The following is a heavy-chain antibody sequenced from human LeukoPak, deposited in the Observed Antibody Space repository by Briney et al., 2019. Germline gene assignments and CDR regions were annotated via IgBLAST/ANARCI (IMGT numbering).Heavy chain of an antibody. CDR2: ISYDGSNK. J-gene: IGHJ4*02. V-gene: IGHV3-30*18. CDR1: GFTFSSYG. CDR3: AKGSYYDSSGYLFFDY. Sequence: GGSLRLSCAASGFTFSSYGMHWVRQAPGKGLEWVAVISYDGSNKYYADSVKGRFTISRDNSKNTLYLQMNSLRAEDVAVYYCAKGSYYDSSGYLFFDYWGQGTLVTVSS. D-gene: IGHD3-22*01.